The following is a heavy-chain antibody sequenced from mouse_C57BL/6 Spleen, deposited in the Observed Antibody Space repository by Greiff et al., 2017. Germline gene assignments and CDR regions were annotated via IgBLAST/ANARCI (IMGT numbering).Heavy chain of an antibody. CDR3: ARHKLPHWYFDV. V-gene: IGHV1-64*01. CDR1: GYTFTSYW. CDR2: IHPNSGSN. D-gene: IGHD1-1*01. Sequence: QVQLQQPGAELVKPADSVKLSCKASGYTFTSYWLHWVKQRPGQGLEWIGMIHPNSGSNNYNEKFKSKATLTVDKSSSTAYMQLSSLTSEDSAVYCCARHKLPHWYFDVWGTGTTVTVSS. J-gene: IGHJ1*03.